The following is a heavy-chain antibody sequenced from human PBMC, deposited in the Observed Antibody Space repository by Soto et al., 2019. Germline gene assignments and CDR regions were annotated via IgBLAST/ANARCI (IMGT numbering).Heavy chain of an antibody. CDR3: GRGPSPRAPAGGTPYYYAMDV. V-gene: IGHV1-8*02. CDR2: MNPINGAT. Sequence: ASVKVSCKGSGYDFTAYDINWLRQASGQGLEWMGWMNPINGATGSARRFQGRVSMTRNTATGTAYMELTSLRLDDTAVYYCGRGPSPRAPAGGTPYYYAMDVWGQGTTVTVSS. D-gene: IGHD6-13*01. J-gene: IGHJ6*02. CDR1: GYDFTAYD.